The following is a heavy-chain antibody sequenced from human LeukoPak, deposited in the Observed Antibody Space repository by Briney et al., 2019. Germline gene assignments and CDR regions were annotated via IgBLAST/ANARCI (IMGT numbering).Heavy chain of an antibody. Sequence: SETLSLTCTVSGGSISSGSYYWSWIRQPAGKGLEWIGRIYASGSTNYNPSLKSRVTISVDTSKNQFSLKLSSVTAADTAVYYCARGSAYCTNGVCYFWCFDYWGQGTLVTVSS. CDR2: IYASGST. D-gene: IGHD2-8*01. CDR3: ARGSAYCTNGVCYFWCFDY. CDR1: GGSISSGSYY. J-gene: IGHJ4*02. V-gene: IGHV4-61*02.